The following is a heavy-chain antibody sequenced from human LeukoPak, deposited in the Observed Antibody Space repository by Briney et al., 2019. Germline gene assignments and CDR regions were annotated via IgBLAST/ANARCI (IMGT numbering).Heavy chain of an antibody. CDR1: GYTLTESS. Sequence: GASVKVSCKVSGYTLTESSMHWVRQAPGKGLEWMGGFDPEDGETIYAQKFQGRVTMTEDTSTDTAYMELSSLRSEDTAVYYCATAAGVVIDYGMDVWGQGTTVTVSS. J-gene: IGHJ6*02. V-gene: IGHV1-24*01. D-gene: IGHD3-3*01. CDR2: FDPEDGET. CDR3: ATAAGVVIDYGMDV.